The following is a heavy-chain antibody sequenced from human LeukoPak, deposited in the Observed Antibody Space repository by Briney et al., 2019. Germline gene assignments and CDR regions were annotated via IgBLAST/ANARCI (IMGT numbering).Heavy chain of an antibody. Sequence: SVKVSCKASGGTFSSYAISWVRQAPGQGLEWMGRIIPILGIANYAQKFQGRVTITADKSTSTAYMELSSLRSEDTAVYYCARGRSDSSWYDYWGQGTLVTVSS. J-gene: IGHJ4*02. CDR3: ARGRSDSSWYDY. D-gene: IGHD6-13*01. CDR2: IIPILGIA. V-gene: IGHV1-69*04. CDR1: GGTFSSYA.